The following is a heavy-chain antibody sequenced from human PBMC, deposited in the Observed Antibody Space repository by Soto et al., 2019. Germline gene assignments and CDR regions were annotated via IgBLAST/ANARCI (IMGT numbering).Heavy chain of an antibody. CDR2: IDGSGGDT. Sequence: EVRLLESGGGLVQPGGSLRLSCAASGFTFSSYAMGWVRQAPGKGLEWVSGIDGSGGDTSFAASVKGRFTISRDNSENTLYLHMNSLRAEDTARYYCAKEIVDAAYVETSPFDFWGQGTLVTVSS. CDR3: AKEIVDAAYVETSPFDF. CDR1: GFTFSSYA. V-gene: IGHV3-23*01. J-gene: IGHJ4*02. D-gene: IGHD3-22*01.